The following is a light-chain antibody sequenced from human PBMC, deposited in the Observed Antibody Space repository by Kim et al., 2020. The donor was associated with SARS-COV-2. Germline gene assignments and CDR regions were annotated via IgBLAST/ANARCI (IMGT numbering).Light chain of an antibody. Sequence: VVMTQSPLSLPVTLGQPASISCRSSQSLVHSDGDTYLNWFQQRPGQSPRRLIYKVSNRDSGVPDRFSGSGSGTDFTLKISRVEAEDVGVYYCMQGTHWPLTFGQGTKVDIK. J-gene: IGKJ1*01. CDR2: KVS. CDR1: QSLVHSDGDTY. CDR3: MQGTHWPLT. V-gene: IGKV2-30*02.